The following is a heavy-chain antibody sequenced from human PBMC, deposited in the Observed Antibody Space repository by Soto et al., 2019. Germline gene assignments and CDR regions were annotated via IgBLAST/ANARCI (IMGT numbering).Heavy chain of an antibody. CDR3: ARAYYYDSSGPTQYYFDY. D-gene: IGHD3-22*01. Sequence: PSETLSITCAVCGDSVSSGGYSWSWIRQPPGKGLEWIGYIYHSGSTYYNPSLKSRVTISVDRSKNQFSLKLSSVTAADTAVYYCARAYYYDSSGPTQYYFDYWGQGTLVTVSS. CDR1: GDSVSSGGYS. J-gene: IGHJ4*02. V-gene: IGHV4-30-2*01. CDR2: IYHSGST.